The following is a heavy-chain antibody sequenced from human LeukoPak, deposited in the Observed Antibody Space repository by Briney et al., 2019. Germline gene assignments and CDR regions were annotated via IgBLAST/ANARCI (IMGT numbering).Heavy chain of an antibody. V-gene: IGHV1-2*02. Sequence: GASVKVSCKASGYTFTGYYMHWVGQAPGQGLEWMGWINPNSGGTNYAQKFQGRVTMTRDTSISTAYMELSRLRSDDTAVYYCARAGRYFDWLLSYCMDVWGQGTTVTVSS. CDR2: INPNSGGT. CDR3: ARAGRYFDWLLSYCMDV. J-gene: IGHJ6*02. D-gene: IGHD3-9*01. CDR1: GYTFTGYY.